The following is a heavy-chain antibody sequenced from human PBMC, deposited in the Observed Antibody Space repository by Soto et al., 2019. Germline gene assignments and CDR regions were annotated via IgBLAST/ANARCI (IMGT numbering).Heavy chain of an antibody. Sequence: QVQLVESGGGVVQPGRSLRLSCAASGFTFSNFGLHWVRQAPGRGLEWVALISYDGSNQYYADSVKGRFTISRDNSKNTVYLQMNGLRAEETAVYYCAKAHPNSSSWDDYFDSWGQGTLVTVSS. V-gene: IGHV3-30*18. CDR2: ISYDGSNQ. J-gene: IGHJ4*02. CDR3: AKAHPNSSSWDDYFDS. CDR1: GFTFSNFG. D-gene: IGHD6-13*01.